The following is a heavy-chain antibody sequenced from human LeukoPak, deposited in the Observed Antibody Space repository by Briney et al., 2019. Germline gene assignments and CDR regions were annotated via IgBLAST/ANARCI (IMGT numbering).Heavy chain of an antibody. D-gene: IGHD2-2*01. V-gene: IGHV4-30-4*08. J-gene: IGHJ4*02. CDR2: IYYSGST. CDR3: ARELGRYCSSTSCAQGIDY. CDR1: GGSISSGDYY. Sequence: SETLSLTCTVSGGSISSGDYYWSWIRQPPGKGLEWIGYIYYSGSTYYNPSLKSRVTISVDTSKNQFSLKLSSVTAADTAVYYCARELGRYCSSTSCAQGIDYWGQGTLVTVSS.